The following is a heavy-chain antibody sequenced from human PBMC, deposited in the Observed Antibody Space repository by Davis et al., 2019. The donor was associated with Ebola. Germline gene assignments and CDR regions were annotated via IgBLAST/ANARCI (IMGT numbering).Heavy chain of an antibody. J-gene: IGHJ5*02. V-gene: IGHV6-1*01. CDR1: GDSVSSAA. CDR2: TYYKSKWYN. CDR3: TRGWLRGWFDP. Sequence: PSETLSLTCPISGDSVSSAAWNWIRQSPSRGLEWLGRTYYKSKWYNDYAVSVKSRITINPDTSRNQFYLQLNSVTPEDTAVYYCTRGWLRGWFDPWGQGTLVIVSS. D-gene: IGHD3-22*01.